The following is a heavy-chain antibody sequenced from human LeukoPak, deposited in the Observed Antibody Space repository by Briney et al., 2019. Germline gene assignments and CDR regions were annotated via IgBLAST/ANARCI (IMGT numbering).Heavy chain of an antibody. CDR1: GNTLSEFS. J-gene: IGHJ5*02. V-gene: IGHV1-24*01. CDR3: ATDLLAGGLKTFDP. Sequence: ASVKVSCKVTGNTLSEFSMHWVRQSPGKGLEWMGGFDPEVGETVYAQKFQGRVTMTEDASTETAYMELSSLRSEDTAVYYCATDLLAGGLKTFDPWGQGTLVTVSS. CDR2: FDPEVGET.